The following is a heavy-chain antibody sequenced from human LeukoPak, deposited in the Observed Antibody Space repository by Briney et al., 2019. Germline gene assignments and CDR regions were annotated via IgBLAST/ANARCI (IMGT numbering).Heavy chain of an antibody. V-gene: IGHV4-4*02. CDR3: ASFDDYLYYYGMDV. Sequence: SGTLSLTCAVSGGSISSSNWWSWVRPPPGKGLEWIGEIYHSGSTNYNPSLKSRVTISVDKSKNQFSLKLSSVTAADTAVYYCASFDDYLYYYGMDVWGQGTTVTVSS. D-gene: IGHD4-11*01. CDR1: GGSISSSNW. CDR2: IYHSGST. J-gene: IGHJ6*02.